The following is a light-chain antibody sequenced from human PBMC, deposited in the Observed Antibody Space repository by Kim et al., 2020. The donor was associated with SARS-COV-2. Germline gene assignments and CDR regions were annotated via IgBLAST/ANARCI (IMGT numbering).Light chain of an antibody. V-gene: IGKV1-33*01. J-gene: IGKJ5*01. CDR3: QQYNNPPLT. CDR1: QDISNY. CDR2: DAS. Sequence: DIQMTQSPSSLSASVGDRVTITCQASQDISNYLNWYQQKPGKAPKLLIYDASNLETGVPSRFSGSGSGTDFTFTISSLQPEDIATYYRQQYNNPPLTFGQGKRLDIK.